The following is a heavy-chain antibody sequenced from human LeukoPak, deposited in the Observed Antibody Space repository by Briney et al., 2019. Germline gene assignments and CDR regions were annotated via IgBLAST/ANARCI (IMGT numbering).Heavy chain of an antibody. Sequence: SETLSLTCTLSGGSISSGGNYWNWIRQHPGKGLEWIGYTYYSGSTYYNPSLKSRVSMSLDTSKNHFSLNLNSVTAADTAVYYCAKEEGYGVVVWGQGTTVTVSS. CDR1: GGSISSGGNY. CDR3: AKEEGYGVVV. J-gene: IGHJ6*02. V-gene: IGHV4-31*03. CDR2: TYYSGST.